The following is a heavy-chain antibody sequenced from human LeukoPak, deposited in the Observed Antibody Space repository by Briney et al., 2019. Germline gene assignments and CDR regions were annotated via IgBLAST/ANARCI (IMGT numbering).Heavy chain of an antibody. D-gene: IGHD3-22*01. CDR3: ARDEGYYYDSSGYYLFDY. CDR1: GFTFSSYW. CDR2: MKQDGSEK. J-gene: IGHJ4*02. V-gene: IGHV3-7*01. Sequence: GGSLRLSCAASGFTFSSYWMSWVRQAPGKGLEWVANMKQDGSEKYYVDSVKGRFTISRDNAKNSLYLQMNSLRAEDTAVYYCARDEGYYYDSSGYYLFDYWGQGTLVTVSS.